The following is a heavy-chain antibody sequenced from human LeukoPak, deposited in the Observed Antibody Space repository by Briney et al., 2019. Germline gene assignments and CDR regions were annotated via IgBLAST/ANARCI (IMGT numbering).Heavy chain of an antibody. D-gene: IGHD2-2*01. CDR3: AKDYCSSTSCYVFVY. CDR2: ISYDGSNK. CDR1: GFTFSSYG. V-gene: IGHV3-30*18. Sequence: RPGGSLRLSCAASGFTFSSYGMHWVRQAPGKGLEWVAVISYDGSNKYYADSVKGRFTISRDNSKNTLYLQMNSLRAEDTAVYYCAKDYCSSTSCYVFVYWGQGTLVTVSS. J-gene: IGHJ4*02.